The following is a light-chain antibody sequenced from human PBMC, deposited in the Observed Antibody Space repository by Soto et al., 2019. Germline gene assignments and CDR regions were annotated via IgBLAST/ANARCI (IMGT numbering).Light chain of an antibody. CDR3: ETWDSNTRV. V-gene: IGLV4-60*03. J-gene: IGLJ3*02. Sequence: QLVLTQSSSASASLGSSVKLTCTLSSGHSSYIIAWHQQQLGKAPRYLMKLEGSGSYNKGSGVPDRFSGSSSGADRYLTISNLHSEDEADYYCETWDSNTRVFGGGTKVTVL. CDR1: SGHSSYI. CDR2: LEGSGSY.